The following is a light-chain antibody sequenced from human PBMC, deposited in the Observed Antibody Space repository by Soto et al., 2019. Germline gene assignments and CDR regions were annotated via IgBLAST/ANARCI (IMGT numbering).Light chain of an antibody. CDR1: SSNIGSNA. V-gene: IGLV1-44*01. CDR3: AAWDDSLNAVL. CDR2: STT. Sequence: QAVVTQPPSASGTPGQRVTISCPGSSSNIGSNAVNWYQQVPGTGPKLLIYSTTQRPSGVPDRFSGSKSGTSASLAISGLQSDDEADYYCAAWDDSLNAVLFGGGTKLTVL. J-gene: IGLJ2*01.